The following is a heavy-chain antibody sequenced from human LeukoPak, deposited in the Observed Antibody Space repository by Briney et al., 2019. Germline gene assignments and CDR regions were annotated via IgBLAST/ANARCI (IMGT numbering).Heavy chain of an antibody. CDR2: IYTSGGT. Sequence: SETLSLTCTVSGGSIISYYWSWIRQPAGKGLEWIGRIYTSGGTNYNPSLKSRVTMSIDTSKNQFSLKLTSVTAADTAVYYCAGVSRFLEWPDYWGQGTLVTVSS. J-gene: IGHJ4*02. D-gene: IGHD3-3*01. CDR1: GGSIISYY. V-gene: IGHV4-4*07. CDR3: AGVSRFLEWPDY.